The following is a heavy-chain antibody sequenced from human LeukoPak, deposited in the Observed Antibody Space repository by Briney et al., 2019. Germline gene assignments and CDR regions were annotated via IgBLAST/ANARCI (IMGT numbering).Heavy chain of an antibody. CDR2: ISGYQGST. Sequence: ASVKVSCKASGYTFTNYGITWVRQAPGQGLEWMGWISGYQGSTKYAQNFQGRVTMTIDTSTSTAYMELSSLRSEDTAVYYCARGRRVAGVVIPANNWFDPWGQGTLVTVSS. D-gene: IGHD3-3*01. CDR1: GYTFTNYG. V-gene: IGHV1-18*01. J-gene: IGHJ5*02. CDR3: ARGRRVAGVVIPANNWFDP.